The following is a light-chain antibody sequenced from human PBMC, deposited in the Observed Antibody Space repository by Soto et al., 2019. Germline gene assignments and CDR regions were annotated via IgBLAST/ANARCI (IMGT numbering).Light chain of an antibody. V-gene: IGKV3-15*01. CDR2: ETS. Sequence: EIVLTQSPGTLSLSPGIGATLSCRSSQSVSSYLACYQQKPGQAPRLLVYETSIRAPGIPARFSGSGSGTEFTLTLSSLQSEAFAVYHGQQYNNWPPFTFGPGTKVDIK. J-gene: IGKJ3*01. CDR3: QQYNNWPPFT. CDR1: QSVSSY.